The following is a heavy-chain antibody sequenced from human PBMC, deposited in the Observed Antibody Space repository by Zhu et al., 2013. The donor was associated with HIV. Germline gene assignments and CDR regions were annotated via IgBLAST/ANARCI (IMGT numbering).Heavy chain of an antibody. V-gene: IGHV1-69*01. CDR2: IIPIFGTA. J-gene: IGHJ6*02. D-gene: IGHD2-21*02. Sequence: QVQLVQSGAEVKKPGSSVKVSCKASGGTFSSYAISWVRQAPGQGLQWMGGIIPIFGTANYAQKFQGRLTISADDFTSTVYMELSSLRPDDTAIYYCARPXMVTETPGYYYGLDVWGQGTTVTVS. CDR3: ARPXMVTETPGYYYGLDV. CDR1: GGTFSSYA.